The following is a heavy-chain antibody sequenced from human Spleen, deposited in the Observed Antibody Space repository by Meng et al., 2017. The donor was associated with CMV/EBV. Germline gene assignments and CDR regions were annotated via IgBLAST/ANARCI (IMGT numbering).Heavy chain of an antibody. D-gene: IGHD2-15*01. CDR2: IQDEGSNE. Sequence: LSLTCAASGFTFSSYGMHWVRQAPGKGLEWVAFIQDEGSNEYYADSVKGRFTIPRDNSKNTLYLQMNSLRAEDSAVYYCAKDTPLKPDYWGQGTLVTVSS. V-gene: IGHV3-30*02. CDR3: AKDTPLKPDY. J-gene: IGHJ4*02. CDR1: GFTFSSYG.